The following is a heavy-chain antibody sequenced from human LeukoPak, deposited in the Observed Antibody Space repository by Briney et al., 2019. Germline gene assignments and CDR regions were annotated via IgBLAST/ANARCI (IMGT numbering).Heavy chain of an antibody. CDR2: IYYSGST. J-gene: IGHJ3*02. CDR3: AREFWNYRSGNLQAFDI. Sequence: PSETLSLTCTVSGDSVRSSSYFWAWIRQPPGKGLEWIANIYYSGSTYYNPSLKSRVTISVDTSKNQFSLKLSSVTAADPAVYYCAREFWNYRSGNLQAFDIWGQGTMVTVSS. V-gene: IGHV4-39*07. D-gene: IGHD3-10*01. CDR1: GDSVRSSSYF.